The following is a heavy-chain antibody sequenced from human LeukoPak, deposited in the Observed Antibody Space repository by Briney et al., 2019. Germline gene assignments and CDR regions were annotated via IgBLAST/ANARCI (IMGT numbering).Heavy chain of an antibody. CDR2: ISYDGSNK. CDR3: AKGRLPTYYYDSSGLSFGMDV. Sequence: PGGSLRLSCAASGFTFSSYGMHWVRQAPGKGLEWVAVISYDGSNKYYADSVKGRFTISRDNSKNTLYLQMNSLRAEDTAVYYCAKGRLPTYYYDSSGLSFGMDVWGQGTTVTVSS. V-gene: IGHV3-30*18. J-gene: IGHJ6*02. D-gene: IGHD3-22*01. CDR1: GFTFSSYG.